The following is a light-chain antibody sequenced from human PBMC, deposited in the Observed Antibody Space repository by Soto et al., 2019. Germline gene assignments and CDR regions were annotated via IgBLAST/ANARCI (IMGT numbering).Light chain of an antibody. CDR2: DVN. V-gene: IGLV2-11*01. J-gene: IGLJ3*02. CDR1: SSDVRDNDY. Sequence: QSALTQPRSVSGSPGQSVTISCTGTSSDVRDNDYVSWYQHHPGKAPKLMIYDVNKRPSGVPDRFSGSKSGNTASLTISGLQAEDDYDYYCCSTASTPVLFGGGTKLTVL. CDR3: CSTASTPVL.